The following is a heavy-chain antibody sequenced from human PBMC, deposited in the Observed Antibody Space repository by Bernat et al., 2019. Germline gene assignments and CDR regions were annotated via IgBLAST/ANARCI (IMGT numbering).Heavy chain of an antibody. CDR2: IYHSGST. CDR1: GYSISSGYY. CDR3: AREENYVWGSYRSPRGYNWFDP. V-gene: IGHV4-38-2*01. D-gene: IGHD3-16*02. Sequence: QVQLQESGPGLVKPSETLSLTCAVSGYSISSGYYWGWIRQPPGKGLEWIGRIYHSGSTYYNPSLKSRVTISVDTSKNQCSLKLSSVTAADTAVYYCAREENYVWGSYRSPRGYNWFDPWGQGTLVTVSS. J-gene: IGHJ5*02.